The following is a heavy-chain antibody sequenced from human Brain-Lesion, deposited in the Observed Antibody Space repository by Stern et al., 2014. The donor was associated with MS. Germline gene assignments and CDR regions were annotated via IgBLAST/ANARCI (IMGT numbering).Heavy chain of an antibody. CDR2: IFSTGET. CDR1: GFSLSNAAMG. Sequence: QVTLRESGPVLVKPTETLTLTCSVSGFSLSNAAMGLSWIRQPPGHALECLAHIFSTGETAYSTSLKSRLTISKDTSRSQVVLTMTNMDPVDTATYYCARMREYCSGGICFAGYYDSWGQGTLVTVSS. CDR3: ARMREYCSGGICFAGYYDS. V-gene: IGHV2-26*01. D-gene: IGHD2-15*01. J-gene: IGHJ4*02.